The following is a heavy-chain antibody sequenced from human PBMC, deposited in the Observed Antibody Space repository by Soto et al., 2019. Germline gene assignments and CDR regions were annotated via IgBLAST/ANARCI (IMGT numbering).Heavy chain of an antibody. J-gene: IGHJ4*02. CDR1: GGSICGHY. CDR3: ARVGSSGWSPDY. V-gene: IGHV4-59*11. Sequence: SETLSLTCTVSGGSICGHYLIWSWQSPGKGLEWIGYIFYSGSTNYNPSLKSRVTLSADTSKNQFSLRLSSVTAADTAVYYCARVGSSGWSPDYWGQGTLVTVSS. D-gene: IGHD6-19*01. CDR2: IFYSGST.